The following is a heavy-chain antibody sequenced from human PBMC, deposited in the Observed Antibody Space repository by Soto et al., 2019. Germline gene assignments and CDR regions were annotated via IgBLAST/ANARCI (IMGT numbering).Heavy chain of an antibody. CDR3: ARATFDYVWGSYRFNNWFDP. Sequence: QVQLVQSGAEVQKPGSSVKVSCKASGGTFSSYAISWVRQAPGQGLEWMGGIIPIFGTANYAQKFQGRVTITADESTSTAYMELSSLRSKDTAVYYCARATFDYVWGSYRFNNWFDPWGQGTLVTVSS. V-gene: IGHV1-69*01. D-gene: IGHD3-16*02. CDR2: IIPIFGTA. CDR1: GGTFSSYA. J-gene: IGHJ5*02.